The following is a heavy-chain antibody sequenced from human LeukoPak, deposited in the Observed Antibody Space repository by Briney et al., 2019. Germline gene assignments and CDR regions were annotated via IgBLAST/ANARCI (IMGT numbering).Heavy chain of an antibody. CDR1: GGTFSSYA. CDR2: IIPIFGTA. Sequence: SVKVSCKASGGTFSSYAISWVRQAPGQGLEWMGGIIPIFGTANYAQKFQGRVTITADESTSTAYMELSSLRSEDTAVYYCARDLGSRDGYNPPNLFDNWGQGTLVTVSS. J-gene: IGHJ4*02. CDR3: ARDLGSRDGYNPPNLFDN. V-gene: IGHV1-69*13. D-gene: IGHD5-24*01.